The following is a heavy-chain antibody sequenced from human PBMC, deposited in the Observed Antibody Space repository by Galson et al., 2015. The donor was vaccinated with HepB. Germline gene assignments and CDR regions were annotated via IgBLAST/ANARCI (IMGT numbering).Heavy chain of an antibody. D-gene: IGHD3-10*01. CDR2: ISARGSYT. CDR1: GFTFSDYY. CDR3: ARDDTLVRGGGGMDG. V-gene: IGHV3-11*06. J-gene: IGHJ6*02. Sequence: SLRLSCAASGFTFSDYYMSWIRQAPGRGLEWLSTISARGSYTYYADSVKGRFTISRDNARNSLFLQMNGLRVEDTAVYYCARDDTLVRGGGGMDGWGQGTTVTV.